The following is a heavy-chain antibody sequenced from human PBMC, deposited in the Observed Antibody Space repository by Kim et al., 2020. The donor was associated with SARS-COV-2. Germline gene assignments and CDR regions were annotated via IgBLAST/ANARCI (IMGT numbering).Heavy chain of an antibody. CDR3: TRPSIAAAGTWAAVRDY. V-gene: IGHV3-73*01. CDR1: GFTFSGSA. Sequence: GGSLRLSCAASGFTFSGSAMHWVRQASGKGLEWVGRIRSKANSYATAYAASVKGRFTISRDDSKNTAYLQMNSLKTEDTAVYYCTRPSIAAAGTWAAVRDYWGQGTLVTVSS. J-gene: IGHJ4*02. D-gene: IGHD6-13*01. CDR2: IRSKANSYAT.